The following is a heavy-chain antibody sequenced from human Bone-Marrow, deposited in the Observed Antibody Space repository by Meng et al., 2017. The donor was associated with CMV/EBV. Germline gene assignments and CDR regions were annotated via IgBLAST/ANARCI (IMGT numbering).Heavy chain of an antibody. D-gene: IGHD1-26*01. CDR2: INQDGSDD. J-gene: IGHJ4*02. V-gene: IGHV3-7*01. Sequence: GGSLRLSCAASGFTFSNYWMSWVRQAPGKGLEWVANINQDGSDDYYVDSVKGRFTISRDNTKNSLYLQMTGLRAEDSAVYYCARHTRSWPGAYWGQGTLVHVSS. CDR1: GFTFSNYW. CDR3: ARHTRSWPGAY.